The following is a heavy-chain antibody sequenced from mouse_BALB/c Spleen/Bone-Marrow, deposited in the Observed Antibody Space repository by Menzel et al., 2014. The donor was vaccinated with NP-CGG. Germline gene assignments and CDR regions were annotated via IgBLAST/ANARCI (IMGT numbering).Heavy chain of an antibody. CDR3: ARETAIVADSDY. J-gene: IGHJ2*01. CDR2: IHYSGNT. CDR1: AYSITSDYG. D-gene: IGHD1-1*01. Sequence: EVKLMESGPDLVKPSQSVSLTCTVTAYSITSDYGWHWIRQFPGNRLEWMAYIHYSGNTDYNPSLKSRISITRDTSKNQFFLQLNSVTTEDTATYYCARETAIVADSDYWGQGTTLAVSS. V-gene: IGHV3-1*02.